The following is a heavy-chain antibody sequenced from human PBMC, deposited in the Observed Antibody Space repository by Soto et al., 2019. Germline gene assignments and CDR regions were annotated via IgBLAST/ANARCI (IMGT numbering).Heavy chain of an antibody. CDR1: GGSISGHY. Sequence: QVQLQESGPGLVKPSETLSLSCSVSGGSISGHYWSWVRQTPGKGLESIGYMYYSGSTNYNPSLKSRVTISVDTSKNHFSLRLTSVTAADTAVYYCARGPYYDLIWNYYYMDVWGKGTTVTVSS. CDR3: ARGPYYDLIWNYYYMDV. V-gene: IGHV4-59*08. J-gene: IGHJ6*03. D-gene: IGHD3-16*01. CDR2: MYYSGST.